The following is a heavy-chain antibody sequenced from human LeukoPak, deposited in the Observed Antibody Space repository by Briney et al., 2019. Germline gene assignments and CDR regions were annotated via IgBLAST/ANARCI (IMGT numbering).Heavy chain of an antibody. J-gene: IGHJ4*02. CDR3: ARNNATFDY. Sequence: SETLSLTCTVSGGSISSSSYYWGWIRQPPGKGLEWIGSIYYSGSTYYNPSLKSRVTISVDTSQNQFSLKLSSVTAADTAVYYCARNNATFDYWGQGTLVTVSS. CDR1: GGSISSSSYY. CDR2: IYYSGST. D-gene: IGHD1-14*01. V-gene: IGHV4-39*01.